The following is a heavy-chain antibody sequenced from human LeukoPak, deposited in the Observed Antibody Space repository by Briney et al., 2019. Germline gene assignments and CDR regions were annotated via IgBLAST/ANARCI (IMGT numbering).Heavy chain of an antibody. CDR2: INHSGST. D-gene: IGHD2-2*01. CDR1: GGSFSGYY. J-gene: IGHJ4*02. Sequence: SETLSLTCAVYGGSFSGYYWSWIRQPPGKGLEWIGEINHSGSTNYNPSLKSRVTMSVDTSKNQFSLKLSSVTAADTAVYYCARAGIVVVPAAVGGDPFDYWGQGTLVTVSS. V-gene: IGHV4-34*01. CDR3: ARAGIVVVPAAVGGDPFDY.